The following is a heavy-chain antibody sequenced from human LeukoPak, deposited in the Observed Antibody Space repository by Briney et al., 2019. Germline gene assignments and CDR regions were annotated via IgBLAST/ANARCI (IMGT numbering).Heavy chain of an antibody. V-gene: IGHV3-64*01. CDR1: GFTFSSYA. J-gene: IGHJ4*02. CDR2: ISSNGGST. CDR3: ARGNTLTGYSRY. Sequence: GGSLRVSCAASGFTFSSYAMHWVRQPPGKGLEYVSGISSNGGSTYYANSVKGRFTISRDNSKNTVYLQMGSLRAEEMAVYYCARGNTLTGYSRYWGQGTLVTVSS. D-gene: IGHD3-9*01.